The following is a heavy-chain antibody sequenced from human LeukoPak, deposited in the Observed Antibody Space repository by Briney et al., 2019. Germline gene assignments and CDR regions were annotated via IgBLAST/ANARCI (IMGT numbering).Heavy chain of an antibody. CDR1: GYSISSGYY. CDR2: IYYSGST. CDR3: ARDYLFDH. Sequence: PSETLSLTCADSGYSISSGYYWSWIRQPPGKGLEWIGYIYYSGSTNYNPSLKSRVTISVDTSKNQFSLKLSSVTAADTAVYYCARDYLFDHWGQGALVTVSS. V-gene: IGHV4-61*01. J-gene: IGHJ5*02.